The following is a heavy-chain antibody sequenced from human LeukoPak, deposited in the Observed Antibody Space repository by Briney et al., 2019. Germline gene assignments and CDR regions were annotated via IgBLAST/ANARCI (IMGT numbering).Heavy chain of an antibody. CDR2: IYGSGDT. D-gene: IGHD3-10*01. CDR1: GGSISSYY. V-gene: IGHV4-4*07. CDR3: ARDLWFGEFFDAFDI. Sequence: PSETLSLTCTVSGGSISSYYWSWFRQPAGKRLEWIGRIYGSGDTNYNPSVKSRVTMSVDTAKNQFVLKLRSVTAADTGVYYCARDLWFGEFFDAFDIWGHGTKVTVSS. J-gene: IGHJ3*02.